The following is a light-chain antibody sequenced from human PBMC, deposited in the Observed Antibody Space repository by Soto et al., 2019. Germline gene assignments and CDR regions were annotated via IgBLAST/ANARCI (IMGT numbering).Light chain of an antibody. CDR2: GAF. CDR1: QSVSSN. CDR3: QQYNNWPPWT. J-gene: IGKJ1*01. Sequence: EIVMTQSPATLSVSPGERATLSCRASQSVSSNLAWYQQKPGQAPRLLIYGAFTRATGIPARFSGSGSGTEFTLTISSPQSEDFAVYYCQQYNNWPPWTFGQGTKVEIK. V-gene: IGKV3-15*01.